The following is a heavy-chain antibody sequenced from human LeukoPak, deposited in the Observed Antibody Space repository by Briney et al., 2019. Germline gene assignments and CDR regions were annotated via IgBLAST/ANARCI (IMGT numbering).Heavy chain of an antibody. CDR3: ARSRTGSHEAWAFDI. D-gene: IGHD7-27*01. V-gene: IGHV3-23*01. CDR2: ISGSGGTT. Sequence: PGGSLRLSCAASGFIFSRYAMGWVRQPPGKGLEWVSTISGSGGTTYYADSVKGRFTISRDNSKNTLYLQMNSLRAEDTAVYYCARSRTGSHEAWAFDIWGQGTMVTVSS. J-gene: IGHJ3*02. CDR1: GFIFSRYA.